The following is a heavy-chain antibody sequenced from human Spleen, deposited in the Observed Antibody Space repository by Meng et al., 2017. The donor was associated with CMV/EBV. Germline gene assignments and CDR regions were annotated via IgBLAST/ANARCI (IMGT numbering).Heavy chain of an antibody. CDR2: IYYNGTGST. J-gene: IGHJ4*02. V-gene: IGHV4-31*03. D-gene: IGHD2-2*01. Sequence: SETLSLTCSVSGDSVNSGGYYWSWIRQHPGEGLTWLGYIYYNGTGSTYYNPSLRSRVTISVDTSKGQFSLKVNSMTAADTAVYYCARGVHGRYCPTTTCYPVDYWGQGTLVTVSS. CDR1: GDSVNSGGYY. CDR3: ARGVHGRYCPTTTCYPVDY.